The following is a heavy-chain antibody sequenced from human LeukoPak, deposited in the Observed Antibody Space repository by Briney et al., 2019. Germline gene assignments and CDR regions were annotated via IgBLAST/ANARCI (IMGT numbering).Heavy chain of an antibody. J-gene: IGHJ5*02. CDR3: ARPQRYQLLYRWFDP. Sequence: SETLSLTCAVYGGSFSGYYWSWIRQPPGKGLEWIGEINHSGSTNYNPSLKSRVTISVDTSKNQFSLKLSSVTAADTAVCYCARPQRYQLLYRWFDPWGQGTLVTVSS. D-gene: IGHD2-2*01. CDR2: INHSGST. V-gene: IGHV4-34*01. CDR1: GGSFSGYY.